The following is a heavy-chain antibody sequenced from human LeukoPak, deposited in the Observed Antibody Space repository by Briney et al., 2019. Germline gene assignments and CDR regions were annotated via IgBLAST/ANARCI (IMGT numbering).Heavy chain of an antibody. Sequence: GGSLRLSCAASGFTFSSYAMSWGRQAPGKGLEWVTFMQYDGSDKFYADSVKGRFTISRDNSKNTVYLQMNSLRTEDTAVYYCAKGGGGYSSSWDTYWGQGTLVTVSS. CDR2: MQYDGSDK. CDR1: GFTFSSYA. V-gene: IGHV3-30*02. J-gene: IGHJ4*02. CDR3: AKGGGGYSSSWDTY. D-gene: IGHD6-13*01.